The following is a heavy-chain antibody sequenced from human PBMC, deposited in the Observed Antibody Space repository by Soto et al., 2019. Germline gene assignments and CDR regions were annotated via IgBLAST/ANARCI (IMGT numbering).Heavy chain of an antibody. J-gene: IGHJ4*02. V-gene: IGHV4-31*02. CDR3: ARRHSSSGGGFDY. Sequence: WTWIRQHPGKGLEWIAYIHYAGRTYYNPSLQSRTATSVDTSKNQFSLELNSVTDADTAVYYCARRHSSSGGGFDYWGQGTLVTVSS. D-gene: IGHD2-2*01. CDR2: IHYAGRT.